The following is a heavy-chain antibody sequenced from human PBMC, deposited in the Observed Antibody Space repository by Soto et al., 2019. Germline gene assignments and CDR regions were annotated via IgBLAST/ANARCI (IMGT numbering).Heavy chain of an antibody. CDR2: IYYSGST. J-gene: IGHJ3*02. D-gene: IGHD2-2*01. CDR3: ARRSRDIVVVPAAMVPHYDPFDI. Sequence: SETLSLTCTVSGGSISSSSYYWGWIRQPPGKGLEWIGSIYYSGSTYYNPSLKSRVTISVDTSKNQFSLKLSSVTAADTAVYYCARRSRDIVVVPAAMVPHYDPFDIWGQGTMVTVSS. V-gene: IGHV4-39*01. CDR1: GGSISSSSYY.